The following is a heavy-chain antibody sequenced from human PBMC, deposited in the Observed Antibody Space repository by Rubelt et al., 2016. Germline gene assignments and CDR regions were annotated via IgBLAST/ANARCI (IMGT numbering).Heavy chain of an antibody. V-gene: IGHV1-2*06. J-gene: IGHJ4*02. CDR2: LDPNSGGT. Sequence: QVQLVQSGAEVKKPGASVKVSCKASGYTFTGYYMHWVRQAPGQGLEWEGRLDPNSGGTNYAQKFQGRVTMTRDTSITTAYMELSRLRSDDTAVFYCARESSSGWYIDYWGQGTLVTVSS. D-gene: IGHD6-19*01. CDR3: ARESSSGWYIDY. CDR1: GYTFTGYY.